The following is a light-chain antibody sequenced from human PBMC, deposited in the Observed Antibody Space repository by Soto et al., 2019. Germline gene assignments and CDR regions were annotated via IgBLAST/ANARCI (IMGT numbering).Light chain of an antibody. CDR3: SSYTPSGTPV. CDR1: RRDIGTYNY. CDR2: QVN. J-gene: IGLJ3*02. Sequence: QSALTQPPSASGSPGQSVTISCTGTRRDIGTYNYVSWYQQHPGKAPKLMIYQVNKRPPGVPDRFSASKSGNTAFLTVSGLQTEDEADYFCSSYTPSGTPVFGGGTKVTVL. V-gene: IGLV2-8*01.